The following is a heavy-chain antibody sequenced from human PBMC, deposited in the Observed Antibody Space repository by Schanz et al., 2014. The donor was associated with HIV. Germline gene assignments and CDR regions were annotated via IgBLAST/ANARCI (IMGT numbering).Heavy chain of an antibody. Sequence: QVQLVESGGGVVQPGRSLRLSCAASGFTFSDYGMHWVRQAPGKGLEWVAVISYDGRNKYYADSVKGRFTISRDNSKNTLYLQMNSLRPEDTAVYYCAKDKSRHTYSSSSRFDPWGQGTLVTVSS. D-gene: IGHD6-13*01. V-gene: IGHV3-30*19. CDR3: AKDKSRHTYSSSSRFDP. CDR2: ISYDGRNK. CDR1: GFTFSDYG. J-gene: IGHJ5*02.